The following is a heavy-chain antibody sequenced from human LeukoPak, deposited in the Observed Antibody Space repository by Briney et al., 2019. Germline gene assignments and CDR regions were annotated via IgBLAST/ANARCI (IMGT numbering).Heavy chain of an antibody. CDR3: ARGYDIVVVVAASWFDP. D-gene: IGHD2-15*01. Sequence: ASVKVSYKASGYTFTGYYMHWVRQAPGQGLEWMGRINPNSGGTNYAQKFQGRVTMTRDTSISTACMELSRLRSDDTAVYYCARGYDIVVVVAASWFDPWGQGTLVTVSS. V-gene: IGHV1-2*06. J-gene: IGHJ5*02. CDR1: GYTFTGYY. CDR2: INPNSGGT.